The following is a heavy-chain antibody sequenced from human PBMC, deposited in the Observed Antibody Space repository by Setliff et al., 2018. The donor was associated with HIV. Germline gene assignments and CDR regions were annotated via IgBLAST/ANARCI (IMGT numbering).Heavy chain of an antibody. V-gene: IGHV4-61*10. Sequence: SETLSLTCTVSGGSISSGTYYWSWIRQPAGKGLEWIGRLHLSGDTNYNPSLKSRVTMSIDTSKNQFSLKVTSVTSADTAVYYCAKGAGFYGDYTFDYWGQGNLVTVSS. J-gene: IGHJ4*02. CDR1: GGSISSGTYY. CDR3: AKGAGFYGDYTFDY. CDR2: LHLSGDT. D-gene: IGHD4-17*01.